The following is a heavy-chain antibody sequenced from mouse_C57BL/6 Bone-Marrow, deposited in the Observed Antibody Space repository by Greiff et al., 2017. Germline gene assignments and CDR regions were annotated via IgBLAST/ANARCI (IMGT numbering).Heavy chain of an antibody. D-gene: IGHD1-1*01. Sequence: VQLQESGAELARPGASVKLSCKASGYTFTSYYISWVQQRTGQGLEWIGEIYPRSGNTYYPETFKGQSTLTADKSSSPAYMELRSLTSEDSAVYFCASPLYGSSPAWFAYWGQGTLVTVSA. J-gene: IGHJ3*01. CDR3: ASPLYGSSPAWFAY. CDR2: IYPRSGNT. CDR1: GYTFTSYY. V-gene: IGHV1-81*01.